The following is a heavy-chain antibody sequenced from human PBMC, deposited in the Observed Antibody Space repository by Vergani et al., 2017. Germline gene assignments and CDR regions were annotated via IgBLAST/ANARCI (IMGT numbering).Heavy chain of an antibody. CDR3: ARDLGGGPPDYYYYMDV. J-gene: IGHJ6*03. D-gene: IGHD3-16*01. Sequence: QLQLQESASGLVKPSQTLSLTCAVSGGSISSGGYSWSWIRQPPGKGLEWIGYIYHSGSTYYNPSLKSRVTISVDRSKNQFSVKVSSVTAADTAVYYCARDLGGGPPDYYYYMDVWGKGTTVTVSS. CDR1: GGSISSGGYS. CDR2: IYHSGST. V-gene: IGHV4-30-2*01.